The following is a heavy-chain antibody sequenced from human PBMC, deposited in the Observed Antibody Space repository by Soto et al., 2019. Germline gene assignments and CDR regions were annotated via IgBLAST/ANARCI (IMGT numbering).Heavy chain of an antibody. J-gene: IGHJ6*04. CDR2: IKEDGGVR. V-gene: IGHV3-7*01. CDR3: ARDFLKGRHDL. Sequence: EVQLVESGGGLVQPGGSLRLSCAASGFTFSRSWMAWVRQAPGKGLEWLANIKEDGGVRNYVDSVKGRFSISRDNANNSVSLQMNSQRGEDTAVYFCARDFLKGRHDLWGKGTTVTVSS. CDR1: GFTFSRSW.